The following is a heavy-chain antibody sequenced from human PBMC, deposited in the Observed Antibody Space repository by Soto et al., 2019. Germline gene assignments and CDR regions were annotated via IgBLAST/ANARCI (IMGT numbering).Heavy chain of an antibody. CDR2: IYYSGST. Sequence: SETLSLTCTVSGGSISSYYWSWIRQPPGKGLEWIGYIYYSGSTNYNPSLKSRVTISVDTSKNQFSLKLSSVTAADTAVYYCARVGTSNWFDPWGQGTLVTVSS. V-gene: IGHV4-59*01. CDR3: ARVGTSNWFDP. D-gene: IGHD3-10*01. J-gene: IGHJ5*02. CDR1: GGSISSYY.